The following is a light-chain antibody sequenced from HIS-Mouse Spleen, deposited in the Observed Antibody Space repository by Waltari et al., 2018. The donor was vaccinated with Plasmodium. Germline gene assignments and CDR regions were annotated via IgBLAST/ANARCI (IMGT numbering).Light chain of an antibody. V-gene: IGKV1-39*01. CDR1: QSISSY. CDR3: QQYNNWPFT. CDR2: AAS. J-gene: IGKJ3*01. Sequence: DIQMTQSPSSLSASVGDRVTITCRASQSISSYLNWYQQKPGKAPKLLIYAASSLQSGVPSRFSGSGSGTDFTLTISSLQPEDFATYYCQQYNNWPFTFGPGTKVDIK.